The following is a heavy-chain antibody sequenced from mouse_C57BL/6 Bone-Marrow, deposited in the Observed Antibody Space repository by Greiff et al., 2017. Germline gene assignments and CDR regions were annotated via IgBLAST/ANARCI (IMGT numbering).Heavy chain of an antibody. J-gene: IGHJ3*01. V-gene: IGHV1-81*01. Sequence: QVQLQQSGAELARPGASVKLSCKASGYTFTSYGISWVKQRTGQGLEWIGEIYPRSGNTYYNEKFKGKATLTADKSSSTAYMEPRSLTSEDSAVYFCARVGYYWFAYWGQGTRVTVSA. CDR2: IYPRSGNT. D-gene: IGHD2-3*01. CDR3: ARVGYYWFAY. CDR1: GYTFTSYG.